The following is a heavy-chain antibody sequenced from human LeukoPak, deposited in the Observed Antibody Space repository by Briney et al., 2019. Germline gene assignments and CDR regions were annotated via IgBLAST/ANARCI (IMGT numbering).Heavy chain of an antibody. CDR2: ISGSGGST. CDR3: VRDRGTYRPIDY. J-gene: IGHJ4*02. Sequence: GGSLRLSCAASGFTFSSYAMSWVRQAPGKGLEWVSAISGSGGSTYYADSVKGRFTISRDDSKNTLYLQMNSLRVEDTAVYYCVRDRGTYRPIDYWGQGTLVTVSS. V-gene: IGHV3-23*01. CDR1: GFTFSSYA. D-gene: IGHD1-26*01.